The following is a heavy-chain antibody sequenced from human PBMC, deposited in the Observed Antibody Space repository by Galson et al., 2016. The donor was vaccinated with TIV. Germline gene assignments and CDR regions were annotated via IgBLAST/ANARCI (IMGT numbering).Heavy chain of an antibody. Sequence: SLRLPCAASGFTFSTYTINWVRQAPGKGLEWVSSISTSSLHKYYADSVKGRFTISRDNTKNSLYLQMNSLRAEDTAVYFCARGAYDSSGYGGWFDPWGQGTLVIVSS. V-gene: IGHV3-21*01. D-gene: IGHD3-22*01. CDR2: ISTSSLHK. CDR3: ARGAYDSSGYGGWFDP. CDR1: GFTFSTYT. J-gene: IGHJ5*02.